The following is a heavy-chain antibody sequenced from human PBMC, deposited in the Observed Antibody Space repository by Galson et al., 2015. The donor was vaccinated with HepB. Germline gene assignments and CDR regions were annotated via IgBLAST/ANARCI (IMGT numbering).Heavy chain of an antibody. D-gene: IGHD6-19*01. CDR2: ISGSGGST. Sequence: SLRLSCAASGFTFSSYAMTWVRQAPGEGLEWVSAISGSGGSTYYADSVRGRFTISRDSSKNTLYLQMNSLRAEDTAVYYCAKDPRYSSGWYPAGYFDYWGQGTLVTVSS. V-gene: IGHV3-23*01. J-gene: IGHJ4*02. CDR3: AKDPRYSSGWYPAGYFDY. CDR1: GFTFSSYA.